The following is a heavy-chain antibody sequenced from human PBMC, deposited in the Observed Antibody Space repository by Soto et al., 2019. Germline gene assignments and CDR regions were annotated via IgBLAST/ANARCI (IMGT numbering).Heavy chain of an antibody. V-gene: IGHV1-18*01. Sequence: QVQLVQSGAEVKKPGASVKVSCKTSGYTFTTYGITWVRQAPGQGLEWMGWISGYNGDTNYAQNLQGRVTMTTDTSXXTAYMELRSLRSDDTAVYYCARGASALAGTRYFLHWGQGTLVTVSS. J-gene: IGHJ1*01. CDR2: ISGYNGDT. CDR1: GYTFTTYG. D-gene: IGHD6-19*01. CDR3: ARGASALAGTRYFLH.